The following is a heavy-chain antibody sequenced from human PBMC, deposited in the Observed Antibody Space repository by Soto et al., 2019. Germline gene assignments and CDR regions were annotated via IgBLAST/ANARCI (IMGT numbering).Heavy chain of an antibody. CDR1: GGSISSYY. V-gene: IGHV4-59*01. CDR2: IYYSGST. Sequence: SETLSLTCTVSGGSISSYYWSWIRQPPGKGLEWIGYIYYSGSTNYNPSLKSRVTISVDTSKNQFSLKLSSVTAADTAVYYCARAYSSSSFDYWGQGTPVTVSS. D-gene: IGHD6-13*01. CDR3: ARAYSSSSFDY. J-gene: IGHJ4*02.